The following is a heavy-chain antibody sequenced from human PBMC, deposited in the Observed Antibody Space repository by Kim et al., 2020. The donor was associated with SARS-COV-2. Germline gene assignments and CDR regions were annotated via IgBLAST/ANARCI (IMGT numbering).Heavy chain of an antibody. V-gene: IGHV3-21*04. D-gene: IGHD2-15*01. Sequence: GGSLRLSCAASGFTFGTFTLNWVRQAPGKGLEWISSITAATNGYIYYADSVKGRFTIYRDNAKSSLYLQMNNLRAGDTAIYYCARGGGYFDFWGQGTLVTVSS. CDR1: GFTFGTFT. CDR3: ARGGGYFDF. CDR2: ITAATNGYI. J-gene: IGHJ4*02.